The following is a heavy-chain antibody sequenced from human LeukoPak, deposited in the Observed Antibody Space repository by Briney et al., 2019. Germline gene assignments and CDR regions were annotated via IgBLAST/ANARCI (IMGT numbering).Heavy chain of an antibody. J-gene: IGHJ6*03. V-gene: IGHV1-69*13. CDR1: GGTFSSYA. CDR2: IIPIFGTA. CDR3: ARQTGGYSGYDYDWRNYYYYMDV. Sequence: ASVKVSCKASGGTFSSYAISWVRQAPGQGLEWMGGIIPIFGTANYAQKFQGRVTITADESTSTAYMELSSLRSEDTAVYYCARQTGGYSGYDYDWRNYYYYMDVWGKGTTVTISS. D-gene: IGHD5-12*01.